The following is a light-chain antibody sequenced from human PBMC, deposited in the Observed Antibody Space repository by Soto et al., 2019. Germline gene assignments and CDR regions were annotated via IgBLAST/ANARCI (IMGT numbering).Light chain of an antibody. CDR2: DAS. Sequence: DIQMTQSPSTLSASVGDRVTITCRASQSISNWLAWYQQKPGKAPNLLIYDASTLQSGVPSRFSGSGSGTEFTLTISSLQSVYFATYYCQRYNIFSPFAQGPKLAVK. V-gene: IGKV1-5*01. J-gene: IGKJ1*01. CDR3: QRYNIFSP. CDR1: QSISNW.